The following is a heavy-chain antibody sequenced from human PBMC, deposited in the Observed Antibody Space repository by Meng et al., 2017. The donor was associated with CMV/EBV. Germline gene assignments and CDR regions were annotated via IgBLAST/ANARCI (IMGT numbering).Heavy chain of an antibody. D-gene: IGHD3-3*01. V-gene: IGHV3-23*01. CDR2: ISGDGGST. J-gene: IGHJ4*02. CDR3: AKVLLRFLEWLSPNFDY. CDR1: GFTFSSYA. Sequence: GKSLKISCAVSGFTFSSYAMSWVRQAPGKGLEWVSGISGDGGSTYHADSVKGRFTISRDNSKNTLYLQMNSLRAEDTAVYYCAKVLLRFLEWLSPNFDYWGQGTLVTVSS.